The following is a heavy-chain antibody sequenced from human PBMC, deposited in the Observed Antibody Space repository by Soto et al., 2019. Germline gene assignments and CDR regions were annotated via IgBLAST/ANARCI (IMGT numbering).Heavy chain of an antibody. J-gene: IGHJ5*02. D-gene: IGHD2-15*01. CDR3: ARDRNVVVVAATQSSWFDP. CDR2: IWYDGSNK. V-gene: IGHV3-33*01. CDR1: GFTFSSYG. Sequence: GGSLRLSCAASGFTFSSYGMHWVRQAPGKGLEWVAVIWYDGSNKYYADSVKGRFTISRDNSKITLYLQMNSLRAEDTAVYYCARDRNVVVVAATQSSWFDPWGQGTLVTVSS.